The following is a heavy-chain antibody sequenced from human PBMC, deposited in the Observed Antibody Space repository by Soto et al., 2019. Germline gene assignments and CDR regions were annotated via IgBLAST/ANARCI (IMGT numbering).Heavy chain of an antibody. Sequence: GGSLRLSCAASGFTFSDYYMSWIRQAPGKGLEWVSYISSSGSTIYYADSVKGRFTISRDNAKNSLYLQMNGLRAEDTAVYYCARDAPPTTVAASHYYYYMDVWGKGTTVTVSS. J-gene: IGHJ6*03. CDR1: GFTFSDYY. D-gene: IGHD1-1*01. CDR2: ISSSGSTI. CDR3: ARDAPPTTVAASHYYYYMDV. V-gene: IGHV3-11*01.